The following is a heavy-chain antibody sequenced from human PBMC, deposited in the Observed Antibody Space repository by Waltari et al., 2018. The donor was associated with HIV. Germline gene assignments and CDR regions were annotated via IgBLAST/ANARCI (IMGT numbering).Heavy chain of an antibody. V-gene: IGHV3-23*01. Sequence: EVQLLESGGGLVQPGGSLRLSCAASGFTFSSYAMSWVRQAPGKGLEWVSAISGSGGSTYYADSVKGRFTISRDNSKNTLYLQMNSLRAEDTAVYYCARNSTAPSGMDVWGQGTTVTVSS. D-gene: IGHD1-7*01. CDR2: ISGSGGST. CDR1: GFTFSSYA. J-gene: IGHJ6*02. CDR3: ARNSTAPSGMDV.